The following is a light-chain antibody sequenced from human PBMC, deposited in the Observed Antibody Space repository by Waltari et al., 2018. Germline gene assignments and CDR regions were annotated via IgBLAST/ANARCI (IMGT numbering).Light chain of an antibody. CDR3: QALGTGAWV. CDR2: QDT. Sequence: SYELTQPPSVSVSPGQTASITCSGDILGKKYASWFQQKPGQYPLLVIYQDTTRPSEIPERFSGSKSANAATLTITGTQAMDEADYYCQALGTGAWVFGGGTKLTVL. J-gene: IGLJ3*02. CDR1: ILGKKY. V-gene: IGLV3-1*01.